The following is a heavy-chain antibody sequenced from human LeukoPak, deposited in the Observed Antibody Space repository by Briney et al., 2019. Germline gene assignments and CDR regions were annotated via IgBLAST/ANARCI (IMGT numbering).Heavy chain of an antibody. V-gene: IGHV4-59*01. Sequence: TLSLTCTVSGGSISSYYWSWNRQAPGKGLEWVGYIYYSGSTNYNPSLKSGVSISVDKSKKKFSLKRRYGKGAEAAVYYCARGAVIAAAHEYYYGVDVWGQGTTVTVSS. J-gene: IGHJ6*02. CDR3: ARGAVIAAAHEYYYGVDV. CDR2: IYYSGST. CDR1: GGSISSYY. D-gene: IGHD6-13*01.